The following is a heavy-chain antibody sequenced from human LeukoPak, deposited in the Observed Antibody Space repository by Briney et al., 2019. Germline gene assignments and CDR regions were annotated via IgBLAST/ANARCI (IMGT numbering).Heavy chain of an antibody. CDR1: GGSISSSGYY. CDR2: IYYSGST. Sequence: PSETLSLTCTVSGGSISSSGYYWGWIRQPPGKGLEWIGSIYYSGSTYYNPSLKSRVTISVDTSKNQFSLKLSSVTAADTAVYYCARGGNSALQHWGQGTLVTVFS. D-gene: IGHD4-23*01. J-gene: IGHJ1*01. CDR3: ARGGNSALQH. V-gene: IGHV4-39*07.